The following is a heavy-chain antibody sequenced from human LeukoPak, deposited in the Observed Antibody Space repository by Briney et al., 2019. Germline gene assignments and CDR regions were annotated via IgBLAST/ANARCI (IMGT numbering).Heavy chain of an antibody. J-gene: IGHJ4*02. D-gene: IGHD6-13*01. V-gene: IGHV3-23*01. CDR2: ISGSGGNTYYA. CDR1: GFTFSTYW. Sequence: GGSLRLSCAASGFTFSTYWMHWVRQAPGKGLEWVSAISGSGGNTYYAYYADSVKGRFSISRDNSKNTLSLQMDSLRAEDTAVYYCAKGGRSSYFDYWGQGTLVTVSS. CDR3: AKGGRSSYFDY.